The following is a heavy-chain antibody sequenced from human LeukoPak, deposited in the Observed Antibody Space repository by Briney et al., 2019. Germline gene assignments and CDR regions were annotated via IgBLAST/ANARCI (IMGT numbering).Heavy chain of an antibody. CDR2: IYYSGST. J-gene: IGHJ4*02. CDR1: GGSINSGGYY. Sequence: SETLSLTCTVSGGSINSGGYYWSWIRQHPGKGLEWIGYIYYSGSTYYNPSLKSRVTISVDTSKNQFSLKLSSVTAADTAVYYCARGEAYYYDSSGSEFLDYWGQGTLVTVSS. D-gene: IGHD3-22*01. CDR3: ARGEAYYYDSSGSEFLDY. V-gene: IGHV4-31*03.